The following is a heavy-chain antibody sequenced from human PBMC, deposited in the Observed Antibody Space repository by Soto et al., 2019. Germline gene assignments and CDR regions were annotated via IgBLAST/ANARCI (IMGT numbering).Heavy chain of an antibody. Sequence: PGGSLRLSCAASGFTFSSYAMSWVRQAPGKGLEWVSAISGSGGSTYYADSVKGRFTISRDNSKNTLYLQMNSLRAEDTAVYYCAKDAGVYYDFWSGYLDWGQGTLVTVSS. D-gene: IGHD3-3*01. CDR3: AKDAGVYYDFWSGYLD. V-gene: IGHV3-23*01. CDR2: ISGSGGST. J-gene: IGHJ4*02. CDR1: GFTFSSYA.